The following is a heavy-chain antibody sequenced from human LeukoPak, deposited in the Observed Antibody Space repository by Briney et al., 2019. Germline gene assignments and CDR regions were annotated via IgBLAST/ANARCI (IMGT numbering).Heavy chain of an antibody. CDR3: ARDRVVDTAMVGYYYGMDV. CDR1: GVSVSSGSYY. J-gene: IGHJ6*04. V-gene: IGHV4-61*01. Sequence: SETLSLTCTVSGVSVSSGSYYWSWIRQPPGKGLEWIGYIYYSGSTNYNPSLKSRVTISVDTSKNQFSLKLSSVTAADTAVYYCARDRVVDTAMVGYYYGMDVWGKGTTVTVSS. D-gene: IGHD5-18*01. CDR2: IYYSGST.